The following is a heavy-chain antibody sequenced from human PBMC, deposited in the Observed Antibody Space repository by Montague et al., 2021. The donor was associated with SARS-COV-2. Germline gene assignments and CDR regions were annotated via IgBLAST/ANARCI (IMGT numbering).Heavy chain of an antibody. D-gene: IGHD3-10*01. CDR1: GDSISTDNW. V-gene: IGHV4-4*02. CDR3: AGKGSGGSALAY. J-gene: IGHJ4*02. Sequence: SETLSLTCVVSGDSISTDNWWTCVRLPPGKVLECVGENYHTGSTKYKPSRNSRVIMSVDKSWNQFPLRLSSVTAADTAIYYCAGKGSGGSALAYWGQGTLVTVSS. CDR2: NYHTGST.